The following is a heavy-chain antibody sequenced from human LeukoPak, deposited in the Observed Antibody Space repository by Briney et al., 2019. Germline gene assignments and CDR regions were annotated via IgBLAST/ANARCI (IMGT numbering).Heavy chain of an antibody. CDR1: GFIFSTSW. V-gene: IGHV3-7*01. Sequence: GGSLRLSCAASGFIFSTSWMNWVRQAPGKGLEWVANIKPDGSERYYVDSVKGRFTISRDNAKNSLYLEINSLTAEDTAVYYCARDRAYGAFDYWGQGTLVTVSS. D-gene: IGHD4/OR15-4a*01. J-gene: IGHJ4*02. CDR2: IKPDGSER. CDR3: ARDRAYGAFDY.